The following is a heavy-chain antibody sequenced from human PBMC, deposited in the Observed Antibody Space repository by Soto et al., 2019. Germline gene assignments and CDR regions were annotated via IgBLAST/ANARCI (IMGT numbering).Heavy chain of an antibody. Sequence: PSETLSLTCAVYGGSFSGYYWSWIRLPPGKGLEWIGEINHSGSTNYNPSLKSRVTISVDTSKNQFSLKLSSVTAADTAVYYCAREADYYGSGSYYGYFDYWGQGTLVTVSS. CDR1: GGSFSGYY. D-gene: IGHD3-10*01. V-gene: IGHV4-34*01. J-gene: IGHJ4*02. CDR2: INHSGST. CDR3: AREADYYGSGSYYGYFDY.